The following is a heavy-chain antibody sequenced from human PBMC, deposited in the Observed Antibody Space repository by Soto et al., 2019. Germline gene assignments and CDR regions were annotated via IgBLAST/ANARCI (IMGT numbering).Heavy chain of an antibody. V-gene: IGHV3-23*01. D-gene: IGHD3-10*01. J-gene: IGHJ6*02. CDR1: GFTFISYA. CDR3: AKGEMVRGVLGGMDV. CDR2: ISGSGGST. Sequence: PGGSLRLSCAASGFTFISYAMICVRHASVKGLEWVSAISGSGGSTYYADSVKGRFTISRDNSKNTLYLQMNSLRAEDTAVYYCAKGEMVRGVLGGMDVWGQGTTVTVSS.